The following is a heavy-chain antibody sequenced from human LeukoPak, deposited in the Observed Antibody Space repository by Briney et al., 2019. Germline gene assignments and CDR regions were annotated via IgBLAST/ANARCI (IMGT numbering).Heavy chain of an antibody. CDR3: ARMTLYGSGTVD. CDR1: GFTFSSYS. V-gene: IGHV3-48*01. J-gene: IGHJ4*02. D-gene: IGHD3-10*01. Sequence: PGGSLRLSCAASGFTFSSYSMNWVRQAPGKGLEWVSYISSSSSTIYHADSVKGRFTISRDNSKNTVNLQMGSLRIEDTAVYHCARMTLYGSGTVDWGQGILVTVSS. CDR2: ISSSSSTI.